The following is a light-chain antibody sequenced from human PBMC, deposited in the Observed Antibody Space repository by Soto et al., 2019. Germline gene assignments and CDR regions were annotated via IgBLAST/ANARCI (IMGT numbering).Light chain of an antibody. Sequence: QSALTQPASVSGSPGQSITISCTETRSDVGDYNYVSWYQQHPGKAPKLMLYDVSNRPSGVSNRFSGSKSGNTASLTISGLQAEDEADYYCSSFTTSSSVVFGGGTKLTVL. V-gene: IGLV2-14*01. J-gene: IGLJ2*01. CDR2: DVS. CDR1: RSDVGDYNY. CDR3: SSFTTSSSVV.